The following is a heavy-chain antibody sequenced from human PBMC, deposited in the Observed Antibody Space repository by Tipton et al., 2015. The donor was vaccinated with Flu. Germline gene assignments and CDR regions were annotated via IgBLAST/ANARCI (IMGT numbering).Heavy chain of an antibody. CDR3: ARGKGYCSGGSCYSVWNALDI. Sequence: SLRLSCAASGFTFSSYWMSWVRQAPGKGLEWVANIKQDGSEKYYVDSVKGRFTISRDNAKNSLYLQMNSLRAEDTAVYYCARGKGYCSGGSCYSVWNALDIWGQGTMVTVSS. CDR2: IKQDGSEK. J-gene: IGHJ3*02. V-gene: IGHV3-7*01. CDR1: GFTFSSYW. D-gene: IGHD2-15*01.